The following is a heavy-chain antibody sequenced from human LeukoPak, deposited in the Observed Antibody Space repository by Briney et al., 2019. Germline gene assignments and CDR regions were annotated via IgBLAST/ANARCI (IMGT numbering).Heavy chain of an antibody. J-gene: IGHJ4*02. CDR3: ARERGVSVYDYVWGLVDY. Sequence: SQTLSLTCAISGDSVSSNSAAWNWIRQSPSRGLEWLGRTYYRSKWYNDYAVSVKSRITINPDTSKNQFSLQLNSVTPEDTAVYYCARERGVSVYDYVWGLVDYWGQGTLVTVSS. V-gene: IGHV6-1*01. CDR1: GDSVSSNSAA. CDR2: TYYRSKWYN. D-gene: IGHD3-16*01.